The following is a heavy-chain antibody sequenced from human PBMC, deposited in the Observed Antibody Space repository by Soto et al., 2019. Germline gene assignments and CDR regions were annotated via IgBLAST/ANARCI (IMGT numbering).Heavy chain of an antibody. V-gene: IGHV3-23*01. D-gene: IGHD1-26*01. Sequence: EVQLLESGGGLVQPGGSLXLSCAASGFTFSXYAMSWVRQAPGKGLEWVSTISGSGGSTYYADSVKGRFTISRDNSKXXXXLQMNSLRAEDTAVYYCAKEGRAERELRHFDSWGQGTLVTVSS. CDR1: GFTFSXYA. CDR2: ISGSGGST. J-gene: IGHJ4*02. CDR3: AKEGRAERELRHFDS.